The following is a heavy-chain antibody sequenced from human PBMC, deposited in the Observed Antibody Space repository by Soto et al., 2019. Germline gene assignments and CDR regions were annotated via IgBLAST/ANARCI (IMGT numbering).Heavy chain of an antibody. V-gene: IGHV4-34*01. CDR2: INHSGST. Sequence: SETLSLTCAVYGGSFSGYYWSWIRQPPGKGLEWIGEINHSGSTNYNPSLKSRVTISVDTSKNQFSLKLSSVTAADTAVYYCARMTVRTSRTTRFDYWGQGTLVTVSS. CDR1: GGSFSGYY. J-gene: IGHJ4*02. D-gene: IGHD1-7*01. CDR3: ARMTVRTSRTTRFDY.